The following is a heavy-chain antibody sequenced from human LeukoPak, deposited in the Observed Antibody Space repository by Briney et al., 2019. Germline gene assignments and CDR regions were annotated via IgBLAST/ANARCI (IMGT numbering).Heavy chain of an antibody. V-gene: IGHV4-59*01. J-gene: IGHJ4*02. CDR2: IYYSGST. Sequence: KPSETLSLTCTVSGGSISSYYWSWIRQPPGKGLELIGYIYYSGSTNDNPSLKSRVTISVDTSKNQFSLKLSSVTAADTAVYYCARVSSGVYFDYWGQGTLVTVSS. D-gene: IGHD2-15*01. CDR3: ARVSSGVYFDY. CDR1: GGSISSYY.